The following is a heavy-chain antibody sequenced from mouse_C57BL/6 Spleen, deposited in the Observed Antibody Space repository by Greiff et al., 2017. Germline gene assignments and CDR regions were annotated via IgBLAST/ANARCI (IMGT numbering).Heavy chain of an antibody. J-gene: IGHJ1*03. CDR1: GYTFTSYW. CDR3: ARGGNYYGSSYWYFDV. CDR2: IYPSDSET. V-gene: IGHV1-61*01. D-gene: IGHD1-1*01. Sequence: VQLQQPGAELVRPGSSVKLSCKASGYTFTSYWMDWVKQRPGQGLEWIGNIYPSDSETHYNQKFKDKATLTVDKSSSTAYMQLNSLTSEDSAVYYCARGGNYYGSSYWYFDVWGTGTTVTVSS.